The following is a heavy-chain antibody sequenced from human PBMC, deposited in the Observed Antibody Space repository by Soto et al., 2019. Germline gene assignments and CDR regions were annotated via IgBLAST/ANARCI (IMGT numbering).Heavy chain of an antibody. CDR2: ISGSGGST. CDR3: AKVVPSSGWYRADYFDY. V-gene: IGHV3-23*01. J-gene: IGHJ4*02. Sequence: VQLLESGGGLVQPGGSLRLSCAASGFTFSSYAMSWVRQAPGKGLEWVSAISGSGGSTYYADSVKGRFTISRDNSKNTLYLQMNSLRAEDTALYYCAKVVPSSGWYRADYFDYWGQGTLVTVSS. D-gene: IGHD6-19*01. CDR1: GFTFSSYA.